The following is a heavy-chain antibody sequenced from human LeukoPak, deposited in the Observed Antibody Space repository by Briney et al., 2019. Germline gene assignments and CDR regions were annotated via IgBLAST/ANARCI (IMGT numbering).Heavy chain of an antibody. J-gene: IGHJ6*02. Sequence: GSSVKVCCKASGGTFSSYAISWVRQAPGQGLEWMGRIIPILGVANYAQKFQGRVTITADKSTSTAYMELSSLRSEDTAVYYCARDRRIIVVVPAAKDYYGMDVWGQGTTVTVSS. D-gene: IGHD2-2*01. V-gene: IGHV1-69*04. CDR3: ARDRRIIVVVPAAKDYYGMDV. CDR2: IIPILGVA. CDR1: GGTFSSYA.